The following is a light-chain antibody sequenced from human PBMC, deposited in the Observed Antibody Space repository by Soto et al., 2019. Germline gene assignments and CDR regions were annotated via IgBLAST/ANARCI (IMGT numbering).Light chain of an antibody. CDR3: SSYTSATTYV. V-gene: IGLV2-14*01. CDR1: SSDVGAYNY. Sequence: HSVLEQPASVSGSPGQSLTISCTGTSSDVGAYNYDSWYQQYPGEAPKVIIYDVSHRPAGVSNRFSGSKSGNTASLTISGLQTQDEADYYCSSYTSATTYVFGTGTKVTVL. CDR2: DVS. J-gene: IGLJ1*01.